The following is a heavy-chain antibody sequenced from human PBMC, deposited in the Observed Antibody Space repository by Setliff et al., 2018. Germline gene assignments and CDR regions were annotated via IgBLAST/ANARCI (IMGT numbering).Heavy chain of an antibody. J-gene: IGHJ6*04. CDR3: AKVGGDGRYYHYYMDI. Sequence: PGGSLRLSCAASGFRFQDYPMHWVRQAPGKGLEWVSLITWDGNGVYYADSVRGRSRISRGNRRNSLFLQMDSLRSEDTAVYYCAKVGGDGRYYHYYMDIWGKGTTVTVSA. CDR1: GFRFQDYP. V-gene: IGHV3-43*01. CDR2: ITWDGNGV. D-gene: IGHD3-10*01.